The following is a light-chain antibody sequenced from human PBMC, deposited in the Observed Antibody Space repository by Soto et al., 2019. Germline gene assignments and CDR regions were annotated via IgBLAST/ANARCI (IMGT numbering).Light chain of an antibody. CDR2: AAS. V-gene: IGKV1-39*01. CDR3: QQSYSTPSIT. J-gene: IGKJ5*01. CDR1: QSISSY. Sequence: DIQMTQSPSSLSASVGDRVTITCRASQSISSYLNWYRQKPGKAPKLLIYAASSLQSGVPSRFSGSRSGTDFTLTISSLQPEDFATYYCQQSYSTPSITFGQGTRLEIK.